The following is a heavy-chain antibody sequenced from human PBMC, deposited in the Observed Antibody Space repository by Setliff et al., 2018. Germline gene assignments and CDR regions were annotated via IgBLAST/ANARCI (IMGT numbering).Heavy chain of an antibody. CDR3: ARETYDILTGYTYWYFGL. J-gene: IGHJ2*01. CDR2: INGGNGNT. Sequence: ASVKVSCKASGYTFTNYALHWLRQAPGQRLEWMAYINGGNGNTHYSQKFRGRVTVTRDTSASTVFMELSTLRSEDTAVYYCARETYDILTGYTYWYFGLWGRGTLVTVSS. V-gene: IGHV1-3*01. D-gene: IGHD3-9*01. CDR1: GYTFTNYA.